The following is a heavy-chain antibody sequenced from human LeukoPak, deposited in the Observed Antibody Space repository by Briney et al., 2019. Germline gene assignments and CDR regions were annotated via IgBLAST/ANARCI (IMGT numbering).Heavy chain of an antibody. J-gene: IGHJ6*04. D-gene: IGHD3-10*02. CDR3: AELGITMIGGV. CDR2: ISSSSSSYI. CDR1: GFTFSNYR. V-gene: IGHV3-21*01. Sequence: GGSLRLSCAASGFTFSNYRMNWVRQAPGKGLEWVSSISSSSSSYIYYADSVKGRFTISRDNAKNSLYLQMNSLRAEDTAVYYCAELGITMIGGVWGKGTTVTISS.